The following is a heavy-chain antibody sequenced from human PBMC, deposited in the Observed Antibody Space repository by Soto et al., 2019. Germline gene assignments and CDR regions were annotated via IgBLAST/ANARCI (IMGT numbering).Heavy chain of an antibody. CDR3: TTAKGYYDSSGYYAFDI. V-gene: IGHV3-15*01. Sequence: GGSLRLSCAASGFTFSNAWMSWVRQAPGKGLEWVGRIKSKTDGGTTDYAAPVKGRFTISRDDSKTTLYLQMNSLKTEDTAVYYCTTAKGYYDSSGYYAFDIWGQGTMVTVSS. J-gene: IGHJ3*02. CDR2: IKSKTDGGTT. CDR1: GFTFSNAW. D-gene: IGHD3-22*01.